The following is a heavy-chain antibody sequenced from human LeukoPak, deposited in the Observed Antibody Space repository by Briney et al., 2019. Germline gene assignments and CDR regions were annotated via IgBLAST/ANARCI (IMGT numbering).Heavy chain of an antibody. CDR2: ISSSSSTI. D-gene: IGHD5-18*01. J-gene: IGHJ3*02. V-gene: IGHV3-48*04. CDR1: GFTFSSYG. Sequence: GGSLRLSCAASGFTFSSYGMTWVRQAPGKGLEWVSYISSSSSTIYYADSVKGRFTISRDNAKKSLYLQMNSLRAEDTAVYYCARVVDTAMVLYGAFDIWGQGTMVTVSS. CDR3: ARVVDTAMVLYGAFDI.